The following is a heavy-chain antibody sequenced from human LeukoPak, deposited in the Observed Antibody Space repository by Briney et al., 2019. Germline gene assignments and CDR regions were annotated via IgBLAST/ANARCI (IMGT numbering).Heavy chain of an antibody. CDR3: ARGRKGPLYYYYGMDV. Sequence: GGSLRLSCAASGFTFSSYGMHWVRQAPGKGLEWVAVIWYDGSNKYYADSVKGRFTISRDNSKNTLYLQMNSLRAEDTAVYYCARGRKGPLYYYYGMDVWGQGTTVTVSS. J-gene: IGHJ6*02. V-gene: IGHV3-33*01. CDR1: GFTFSSYG. CDR2: IWYDGSNK.